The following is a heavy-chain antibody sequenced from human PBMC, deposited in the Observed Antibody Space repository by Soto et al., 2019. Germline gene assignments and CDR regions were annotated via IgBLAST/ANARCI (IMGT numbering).Heavy chain of an antibody. J-gene: IGHJ4*02. D-gene: IGHD6-13*01. CDR1: GGSISSGDSY. CDR2: IYYSGST. V-gene: IGHV4-30-4*01. CDR3: ARDPRAGHFDY. Sequence: PSETLSLTCTVSGGSISSGDSYWSWIRQPPGKGLEWIGYIYYSGSTYYNPSLKSRVTISVDTSKNQFSLKLSSVTAADTAVYYCARDPRAGHFDYWGQGTLVTSPQ.